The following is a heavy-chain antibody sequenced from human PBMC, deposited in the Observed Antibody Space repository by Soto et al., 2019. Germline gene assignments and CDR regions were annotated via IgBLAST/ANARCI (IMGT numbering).Heavy chain of an antibody. CDR3: ARDSRIAAASYYFYGMDV. D-gene: IGHD6-13*01. J-gene: IGHJ6*02. Sequence: QVQLVQSGAEVKKPGASVKVSCKASGYPFTGYYMHWVRQAPGQGLEWMGWINPNSGGTNYAQKCQGWVTMTRDTAISTAYMELSRLRSYDTAVYYCARDSRIAAASYYFYGMDVWGQGTTVTVSS. CDR2: INPNSGGT. CDR1: GYPFTGYY. V-gene: IGHV1-2*04.